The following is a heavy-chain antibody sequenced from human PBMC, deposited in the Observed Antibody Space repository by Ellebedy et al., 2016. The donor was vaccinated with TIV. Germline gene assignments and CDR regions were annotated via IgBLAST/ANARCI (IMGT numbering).Heavy chain of an antibody. CDR3: AKDRGRAMIVVVIDGGGMDV. J-gene: IGHJ6*02. CDR1: GFTFSSYG. CDR2: ISYDGSNK. D-gene: IGHD3-22*01. Sequence: GGSLRLXXAASGFTFSSYGMHWVRQAPGKGLEWVAVISYDGSNKYYADSVKGRFTISRDNSKNTLYLQMNSLRAEDTAVYYCAKDRGRAMIVVVIDGGGMDVWGQGTTVTVSS. V-gene: IGHV3-30*18.